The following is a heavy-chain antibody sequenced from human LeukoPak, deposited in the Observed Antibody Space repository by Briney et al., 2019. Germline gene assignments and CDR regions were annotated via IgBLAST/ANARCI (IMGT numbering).Heavy chain of an antibody. CDR3: ADGNFGDDSY. J-gene: IGHJ4*02. CDR1: GFTFSSYT. Sequence: PGGSLRLSCAASGFTFSSYTMNWVRQPPGKGLEWVSNIGTSSTTIYYADSVTGRFTISRDNAKNSLYLQMNSLRAEDTAVYYCADGNFGDDSYWGQGTLVTVSS. D-gene: IGHD3-16*01. V-gene: IGHV3-48*01. CDR2: IGTSSTTI.